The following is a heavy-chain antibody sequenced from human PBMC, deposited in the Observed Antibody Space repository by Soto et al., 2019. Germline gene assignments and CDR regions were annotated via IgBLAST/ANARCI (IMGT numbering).Heavy chain of an antibody. Sequence: EVQLVESGGGLVQPGGSLRLSCAASGFTFSSYSMNWVRQAPGKGLEWVSYISSSSSTIYYADSVKGRFTISRDNAKNSLYLQMNSLRAEDTAVYYCARDAYDFWSGYYLQFGFDYYYMDVWGKGTTVTVSS. D-gene: IGHD3-3*01. CDR1: GFTFSSYS. J-gene: IGHJ6*03. CDR3: ARDAYDFWSGYYLQFGFDYYYMDV. CDR2: ISSSSSTI. V-gene: IGHV3-48*01.